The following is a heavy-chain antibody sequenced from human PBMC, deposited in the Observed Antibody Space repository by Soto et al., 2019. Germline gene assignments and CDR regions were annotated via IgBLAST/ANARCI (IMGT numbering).Heavy chain of an antibody. CDR2: SYHSVST. V-gene: IGHV4-4*02. Sequence: SETLSLTCAVSSGAIRSSNWWSWVRQPPVNGLEWIGESYHSVSTNYNPSLKSRVTISVDKSKNQFSVKLSSVTAADTAVKDYARGGRGPSNWNYNAYYYGMEVWGQGTTVTV. J-gene: IGHJ6*02. D-gene: IGHD1-7*01. CDR1: SGAIRSSNW. CDR3: ARGGRGPSNWNYNAYYYGMEV.